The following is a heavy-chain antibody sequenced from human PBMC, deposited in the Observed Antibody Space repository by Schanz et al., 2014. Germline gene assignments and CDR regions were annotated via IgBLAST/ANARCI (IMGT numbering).Heavy chain of an antibody. CDR3: ARDLTVDTGYVVHYCYYGMDV. Sequence: QVQLVQSGAEVKKPGASVKVSCKASGYTFTSYSIHWVRQAPGQGLEWMGWINVGNGNMKYSQKFQGRVTITRDTSASTAYMELPSLRSEDTAVYFCARDLTVDTGYVVHYCYYGMDVWGQGTTVTVSS. D-gene: IGHD5-12*01. J-gene: IGHJ6*02. CDR1: GYTFTSYS. CDR2: INVGNGNM. V-gene: IGHV1-3*01.